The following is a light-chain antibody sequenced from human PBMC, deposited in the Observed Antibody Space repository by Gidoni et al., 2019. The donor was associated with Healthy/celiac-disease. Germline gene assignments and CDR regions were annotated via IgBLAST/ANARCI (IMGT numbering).Light chain of an antibody. Sequence: EIVMTQSPATLSVSPGERATLSCRASQSVSSNLAWYQQKPGQAPRLLIYGASTRATGIPARFSGSGSGTEFTLTISSLQSEDFAVYYCQQYNNWPPDTFGQWTKLEIK. J-gene: IGKJ2*01. CDR3: QQYNNWPPDT. CDR2: GAS. CDR1: QSVSSN. V-gene: IGKV3-15*01.